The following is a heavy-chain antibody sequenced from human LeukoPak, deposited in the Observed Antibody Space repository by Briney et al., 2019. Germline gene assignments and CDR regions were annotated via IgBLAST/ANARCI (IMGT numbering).Heavy chain of an antibody. CDR2: ISSSSSYI. D-gene: IGHD5-12*01. J-gene: IGHJ3*02. V-gene: IGHV3-21*01. CDR1: GFTFSSYS. CDR3: ARGYSGVSGAFDI. Sequence: GGSLRLSRAASGFTFSSYSMNWVRQAPGKGLEWVSSISSSSSYIYYADSVKGRFTISRDNAKNSLYLQMNSLRAEDTAVYYCARGYSGVSGAFDIWGQGTMVTVSS.